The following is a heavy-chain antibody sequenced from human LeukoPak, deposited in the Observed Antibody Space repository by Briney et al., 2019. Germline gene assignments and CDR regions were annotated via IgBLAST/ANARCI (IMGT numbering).Heavy chain of an antibody. CDR2: ISSSSSYI. Sequence: GGSLRLSCAASGFTFSSYSMDWVRQAPGKGPEGVSSISSSSSYIYYADSVKGRFTISRDNAKNSLYLQMNSLRAEDTAVYYCARVLQFDPWGQGTLVTVSS. V-gene: IGHV3-21*01. J-gene: IGHJ5*02. CDR1: GFTFSSYS. CDR3: ARVLQFDP.